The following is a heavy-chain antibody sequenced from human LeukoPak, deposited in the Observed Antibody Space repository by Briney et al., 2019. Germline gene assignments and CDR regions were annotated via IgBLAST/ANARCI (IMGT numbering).Heavy chain of an antibody. Sequence: SETLSLTCTVSGGSISSGDYYWSWIRQPPGKGLEWIGYIYYSGTTYYSPSLTSRVTISVDASNNQFSLKLSSMTAADTAVYYCARHVFHSSTSYGPIDYWGQGTLVTVSA. CDR2: IYYSGTT. V-gene: IGHV4-39*01. CDR3: ARHVFHSSTSYGPIDY. J-gene: IGHJ4*02. D-gene: IGHD6-13*01. CDR1: GGSISSGDYY.